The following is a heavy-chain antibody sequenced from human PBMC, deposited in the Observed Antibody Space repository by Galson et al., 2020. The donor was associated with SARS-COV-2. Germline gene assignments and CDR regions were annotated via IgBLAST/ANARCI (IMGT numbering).Heavy chain of an antibody. D-gene: IGHD5-18*01. CDR1: GYTFTGYY. CDR3: ARDGTAMVTNGFDI. Sequence: ASVKVSCKASGYTFTGYYMHWVRQAPGQGLEWMGSINPNSGGTNYAQKFQGRVTMTRDTSISIAYMELSRLRSDDTAVYYCARDGTAMVTNGFDIWGQGTMVTVSS. V-gene: IGHV1-2*02. CDR2: INPNSGGT. J-gene: IGHJ3*02.